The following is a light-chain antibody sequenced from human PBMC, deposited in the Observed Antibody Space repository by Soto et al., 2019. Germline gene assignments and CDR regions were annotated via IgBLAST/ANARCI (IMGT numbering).Light chain of an antibody. Sequence: EIVLTQSPATLSLSPGERATLSCRASQSVSTYLVWYQQKLGQAPRLLIYGASTRATGIPDRFSGSGSGTEFTLTISSLQSEDFAVYYCQHYNNWLGTFGGGTKVDIK. CDR2: GAS. CDR3: QHYNNWLGT. V-gene: IGKV3-15*01. J-gene: IGKJ4*01. CDR1: QSVSTY.